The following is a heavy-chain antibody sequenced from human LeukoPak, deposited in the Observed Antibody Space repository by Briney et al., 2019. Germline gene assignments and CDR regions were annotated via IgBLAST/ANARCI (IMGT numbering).Heavy chain of an antibody. D-gene: IGHD6-13*01. Sequence: ASVKVSCKASGYTFTSYGISWVRQAPGQGLEWMGWISAYNGNTNYAQKLQGRVTMTTDTSTSTAYMELRSLRSDDTAVYYCARAYSSSMFGSNYYYYMDVWGKGTTVTVSS. CDR1: GYTFTSYG. V-gene: IGHV1-18*01. CDR3: ARAYSSSMFGSNYYYYMDV. J-gene: IGHJ6*03. CDR2: ISAYNGNT.